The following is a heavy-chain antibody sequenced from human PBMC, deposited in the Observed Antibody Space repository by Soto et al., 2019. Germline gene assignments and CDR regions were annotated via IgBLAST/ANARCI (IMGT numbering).Heavy chain of an antibody. J-gene: IGHJ4*02. CDR3: ARPNYDFLTGYYPDYFDN. Sequence: SSETLSLTCTVSGGSISSGGYYWSWIRQHPGKGLEWIGYIYYSGSTYYNPSLKSRVTISVDTSKNQFSLKLSSVTAADTAVYYFARPNYDFLTGYYPDYFDNWGQETLVPVSP. CDR2: IYYSGST. D-gene: IGHD3-9*01. CDR1: GGSISSGGYY. V-gene: IGHV4-31*03.